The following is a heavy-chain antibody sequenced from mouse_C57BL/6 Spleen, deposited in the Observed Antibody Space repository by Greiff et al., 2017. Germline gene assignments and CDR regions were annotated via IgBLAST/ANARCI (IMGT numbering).Heavy chain of an antibody. D-gene: IGHD1-1*01. Sequence: QVQLQQSGAELVRPGTSVKVSCKASGYAFTNYLIEWVKQRPGQGLEWIGVINPGSGGTNYNEKFKGKATLTADKSSSTAYMQLSSLTSEDSAVYFCARSLYSYAIMDYWGQGTSVTVSS. V-gene: IGHV1-54*01. J-gene: IGHJ4*01. CDR2: INPGSGGT. CDR1: GYAFTNYL. CDR3: ARSLYSYAIMDY.